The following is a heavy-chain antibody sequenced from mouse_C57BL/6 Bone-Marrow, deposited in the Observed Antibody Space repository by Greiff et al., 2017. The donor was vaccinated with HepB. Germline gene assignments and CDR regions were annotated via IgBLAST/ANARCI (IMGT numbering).Heavy chain of an antibody. Sequence: EVKLMESGGGLVKPGGSLKLSCAASGFTFSSYTMSWVRQTPEKRLEWVATISGGGGNTYYPDSVKGRFTISRDNAKHTLYLQMSSLRSEDTALYYCAKYDFDYWGQGTTLTVSS. J-gene: IGHJ2*01. V-gene: IGHV5-9*01. D-gene: IGHD2-3*01. CDR2: ISGGGGNT. CDR1: GFTFSSYT. CDR3: AKYDFDY.